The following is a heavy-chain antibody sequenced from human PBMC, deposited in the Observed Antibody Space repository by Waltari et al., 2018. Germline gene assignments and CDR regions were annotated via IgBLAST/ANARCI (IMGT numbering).Heavy chain of an antibody. CDR2: INHSGST. V-gene: IGHV4-34*01. CDR1: GGSFSGYY. J-gene: IGHJ4*02. CDR3: ARGRVTMVRGAMRV. D-gene: IGHD3-10*01. Sequence: QVQLQQWGAGLLKPSETLSLTCAVYGGSFSGYYWSWIRQPPGKGLEWIGEINHSGSTNYTPSLKSRVTISVDTSKNQFSLKLSSVTAADTAVYYCARGRVTMVRGAMRVWGQGTLVTVSS.